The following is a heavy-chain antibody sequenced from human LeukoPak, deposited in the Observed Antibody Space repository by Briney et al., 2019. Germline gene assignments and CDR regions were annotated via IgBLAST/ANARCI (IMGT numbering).Heavy chain of an antibody. J-gene: IGHJ3*02. V-gene: IGHV4-59*01. Sequence: SVTLSLNGSGSAGSISSYYWSWLRQPPGKGLEWIVYIYYSGSTNYNPSLKSRVTISVDTSKNQFSLKLSSVTAADTAVYYCARGGSGSPYDAFDIWGQGTMVTVSS. CDR2: IYYSGST. D-gene: IGHD1-26*01. CDR3: ARGGSGSPYDAFDI. CDR1: AGSISSYY.